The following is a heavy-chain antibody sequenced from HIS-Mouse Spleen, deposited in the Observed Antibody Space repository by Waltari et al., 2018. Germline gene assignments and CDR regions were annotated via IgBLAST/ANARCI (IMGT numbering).Heavy chain of an antibody. CDR1: GGSTSSGGYY. Sequence: QVQLQESGPGLVKPSQTLSLTCTFSGGSTSSGGYYWSWIRQHPGKGLEWIGYIYYSGSTYYNPSLKSRVTISVDTSKNQFSLKLSSVTAADTAVYYCAGEEYYDPQAFDIWGQGTMVTVSS. D-gene: IGHD3-22*01. J-gene: IGHJ3*02. V-gene: IGHV4-31*03. CDR3: AGEEYYDPQAFDI. CDR2: IYYSGST.